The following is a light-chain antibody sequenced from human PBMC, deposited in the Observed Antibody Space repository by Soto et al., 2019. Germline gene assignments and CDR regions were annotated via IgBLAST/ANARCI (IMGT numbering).Light chain of an antibody. CDR2: SNN. Sequence: QAVVTQPPSASGTPGQRVTISCSGSRSNIGSNTVNWYQQLPGTAPKLLINSNNERPSGVPDRISGSKSGTSASLAISGLQSEDEADYYCAAWDDSLNGLVFGGGTKLTVL. CDR1: RSNIGSNT. J-gene: IGLJ3*02. V-gene: IGLV1-44*01. CDR3: AAWDDSLNGLV.